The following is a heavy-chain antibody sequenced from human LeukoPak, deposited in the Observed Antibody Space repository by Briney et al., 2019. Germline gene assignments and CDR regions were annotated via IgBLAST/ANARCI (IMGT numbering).Heavy chain of an antibody. CDR3: AKSYKVIVEGYKSGYYFDY. CDR1: GSTFSNFG. V-gene: IGHV3-30*02. Sequence: GGSLRLSCAASGSTFSNFGIHWVRQAPGKGLEWVSFIVFDGSKKFYADSVKGRFTISRDNSKNTLYLRINSLRADDTAVYYCAKSYKVIVEGYKSGYYFDYWGQGTLVTVSS. J-gene: IGHJ4*02. D-gene: IGHD3-22*01. CDR2: IVFDGSKK.